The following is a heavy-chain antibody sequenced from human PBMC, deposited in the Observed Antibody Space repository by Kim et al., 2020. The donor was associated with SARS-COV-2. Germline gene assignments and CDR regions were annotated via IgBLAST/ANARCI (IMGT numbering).Heavy chain of an antibody. D-gene: IGHD3-10*01. J-gene: IGHJ4*01. CDR3: AKDPAYGSGSYYMADY. CDR1: GFSFSSYA. Sequence: GGSLRLSCAASGFSFSSYAMHWVRQAPGKGLEWVAVISYDGTNKYYADSVKGRFTISRDNSKNTLYVQMNSLRAEDTAVYYCAKDPAYGSGSYYMADYWG. V-gene: IGHV3-30*18. CDR2: ISYDGTNK.